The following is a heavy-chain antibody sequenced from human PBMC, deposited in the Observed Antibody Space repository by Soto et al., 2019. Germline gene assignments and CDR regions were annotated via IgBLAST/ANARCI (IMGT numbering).Heavy chain of an antibody. J-gene: IGHJ4*02. Sequence: EVQLLESGGGLVQPGGSLRLSCVGSGFTFSSYAMSWVRQTPGKGLEWVAMIGGSGGDTYYAESLKGQFTISRDNSKNTLYLQMNSLRVEDSAVYYWASSPFRTTTRDWGQGTLVTVSS. CDR1: GFTFSSYA. CDR2: IGGSGGDT. V-gene: IGHV3-23*01. D-gene: IGHD1-1*01. CDR3: ASSPFRTTTRD.